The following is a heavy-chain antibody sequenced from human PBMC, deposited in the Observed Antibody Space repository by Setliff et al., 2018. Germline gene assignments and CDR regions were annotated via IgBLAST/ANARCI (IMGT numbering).Heavy chain of an antibody. J-gene: IGHJ4*02. Sequence: LSLTCTVSGGSISSHYWSWIRQPPGKGLEWIGSIYYSGSTNYNPSLKSRVTISVDTSENQFSLKLSSVTAADTAVYYCARGGVDTAMVYYFDYWGQGTLVTVSS. D-gene: IGHD5-18*01. CDR1: GGSISSHY. CDR3: ARGGVDTAMVYYFDY. V-gene: IGHV4-59*11. CDR2: IYYSGST.